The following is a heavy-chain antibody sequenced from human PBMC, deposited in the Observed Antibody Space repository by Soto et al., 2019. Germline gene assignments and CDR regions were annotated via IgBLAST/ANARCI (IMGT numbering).Heavy chain of an antibody. J-gene: IGHJ4*02. Sequence: GGSLRLSCAASGFTFAHYAMMWARQAPGRGLEWVSTIDGPTTNTHYIDSVKGRFFISRDNAINTVYLQMNGLRAEDTAVYYCVTWLSAHFDYWGRGTLVTVSS. CDR3: VTWLSAHFDY. CDR1: GFTFAHYA. V-gene: IGHV3-23*05. CDR2: IDGPTTNT. D-gene: IGHD6-19*01.